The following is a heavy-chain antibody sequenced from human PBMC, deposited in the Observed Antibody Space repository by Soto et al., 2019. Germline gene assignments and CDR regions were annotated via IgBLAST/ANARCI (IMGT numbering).Heavy chain of an antibody. V-gene: IGHV1-18*01. CDR3: ASENREFDD. J-gene: IGHJ4*02. CDR2: IRAYNANA. Sequence: QIQLLQSGDEVKKPGASVKVTCKASGYTFRNFGISWVRQAHGQGREWMGWIRAYNANANYAQKLQGRLTMTADTYMSTAYMELRSMRSDDTAVYYFASENREFDDWGQGTLVTVSS. CDR1: GYTFRNFG.